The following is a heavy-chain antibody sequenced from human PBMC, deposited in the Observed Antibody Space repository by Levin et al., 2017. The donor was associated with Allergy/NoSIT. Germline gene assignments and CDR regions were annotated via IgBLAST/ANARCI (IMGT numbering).Heavy chain of an antibody. CDR2: IWYDGSNK. CDR1: FFPFRRYG. CDR3: ARDNLLAYCGGDCYSPTRHYGMDV. V-gene: IGHV3-33*01. J-gene: IGHJ6*02. Sequence: SFSASFFPFRRYGMHWVRQAPGKGLEWVAVIWYDGSNKYYADSVKGRFTISRDNSKNTLYLQMNSLRAEDTAVYYCARDNLLAYCGGDCYSPTRHYGMDVWGQGTTVTVSS. D-gene: IGHD2-21*02.